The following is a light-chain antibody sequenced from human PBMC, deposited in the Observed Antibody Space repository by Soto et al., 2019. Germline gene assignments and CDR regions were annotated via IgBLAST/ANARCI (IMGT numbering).Light chain of an antibody. Sequence: QSVLTQPASVSVSPGQSITISCTGTSSDVGSYNLVSWYQQHPGKAPKLMIYEVSKRPSGVSNRFSGSKSGNTASLTISGLQAEDEADYYCCSYAGSSTFPYVFGTGTKVTVL. CDR2: EVS. V-gene: IGLV2-23*02. CDR3: CSYAGSSTFPYV. J-gene: IGLJ1*01. CDR1: SSDVGSYNL.